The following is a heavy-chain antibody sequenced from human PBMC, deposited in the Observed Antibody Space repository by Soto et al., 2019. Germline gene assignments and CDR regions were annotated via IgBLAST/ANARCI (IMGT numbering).Heavy chain of an antibody. D-gene: IGHD1-26*01. J-gene: IGHJ4*02. CDR1: GFSLSTSGVG. Sequence: QITLKESGPTLVKPTQTLSLTCTFSGFSLSTSGVGVGWIRQSPGKALEWLTLIYWDDDKRYSPSLRSRLTVTKDTSKNQVVLTMTNMDPVDTATYFCAQTRRVGRFDYWGQGTLVTVSS. V-gene: IGHV2-5*02. CDR3: AQTRRVGRFDY. CDR2: IYWDDDK.